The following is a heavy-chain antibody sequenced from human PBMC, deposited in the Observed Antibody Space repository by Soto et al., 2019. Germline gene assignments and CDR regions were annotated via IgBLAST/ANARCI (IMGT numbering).Heavy chain of an antibody. CDR3: ATHPRGQHLYSS. CDR2: ITPNSGGT. J-gene: IGHJ5*02. D-gene: IGHD3-3*02. Sequence: QVQLVQSGAEVKKPGASVKVSCKASGYTFTGYYMHLVRQAPGQGLEWMGWITPNSGGTNYAQKFQGWVTMTRDTSISTAYMELSRLRSDDTAVSYFATHPRGQHLYSSWGQGTLVTVAS. V-gene: IGHV1-2*04. CDR1: GYTFTGYY.